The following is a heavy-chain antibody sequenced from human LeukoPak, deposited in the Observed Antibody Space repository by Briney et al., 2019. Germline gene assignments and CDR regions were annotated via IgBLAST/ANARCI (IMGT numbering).Heavy chain of an antibody. D-gene: IGHD3-22*01. CDR3: ARVPLHDDSRHYYPH. V-gene: IGHV1-3*04. CDR1: GYTFTNYG. CDR2: INTGNGNT. J-gene: IGHJ1*01. Sequence: ASVKVSCKPSGYTFTNYGMHWVRQAPRQSPEWMGWINTGNGNTKSSQKFQDRVTLTRDTSASTGHMELNSLSSEDTAVYYCARVPLHDDSRHYYPHWGQGTPVTVSS.